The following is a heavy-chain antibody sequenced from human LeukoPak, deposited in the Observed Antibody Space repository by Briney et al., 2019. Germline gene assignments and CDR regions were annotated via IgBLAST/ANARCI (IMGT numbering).Heavy chain of an antibody. CDR3: ARGSGRKIVGVNAFDI. V-gene: IGHV1-18*01. J-gene: IGHJ3*02. D-gene: IGHD3-22*01. Sequence: ASVKVSCKASGYTFTSYGISWVRQAPGQGLEWMGWISAYNGNTNYAQKLQGRVTMTTDTSTSTAYMELRSLRSDDTAVYYCARGSGRKIVGVNAFDIWGQGTMVTVSS. CDR2: ISAYNGNT. CDR1: GYTFTSYG.